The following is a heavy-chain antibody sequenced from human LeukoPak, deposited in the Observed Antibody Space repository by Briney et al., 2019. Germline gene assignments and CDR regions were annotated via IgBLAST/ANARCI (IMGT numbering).Heavy chain of an antibody. D-gene: IGHD5-12*01. CDR2: IGGSGRDT. CDR3: AKDRGGGYLEIDY. V-gene: IGHV3-23*01. Sequence: PGGSLRLSCTASGFTFSSYAMSWVRQAPGKGLEWVSAIGGSGRDTYYADSVKGRFTISRDNSKNTLYLQMNSLGAEDTAVYYCAKDRGGGYLEIDYWGQGTLVTVSS. CDR1: GFTFSSYA. J-gene: IGHJ4*02.